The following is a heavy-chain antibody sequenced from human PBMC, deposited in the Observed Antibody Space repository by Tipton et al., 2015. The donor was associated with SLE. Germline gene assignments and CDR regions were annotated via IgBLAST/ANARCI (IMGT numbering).Heavy chain of an antibody. Sequence: GLVKPSETLSLTCAVFGGSFRGYYWSWIRQSPGKGLEWIGDVIQSGSTNYNPSLKSRVTMSVDTSKNQFSLKLSSVTAVDTAVYYCALSVGSSSPWDYWGQGTLVTVSS. CDR2: VIQSGST. CDR3: ALSVGSSSPWDY. V-gene: IGHV4-34*12. CDR1: GGSFRGYY. D-gene: IGHD6-6*01. J-gene: IGHJ4*02.